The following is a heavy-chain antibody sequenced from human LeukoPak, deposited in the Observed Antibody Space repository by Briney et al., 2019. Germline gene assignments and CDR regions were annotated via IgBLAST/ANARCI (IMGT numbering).Heavy chain of an antibody. CDR1: GFTVSSNY. CDR2: IYSGGST. J-gene: IGHJ3*02. CDR3: AKGLRGYSYGSRDAFDI. V-gene: IGHV3-53*04. Sequence: GGSLRLSCAASGFTVSSNYMSWVRQAPGKGLEWVSVIYSGGSTYYADSVKGRFTISRHNSKNTLYLQMNSLRAEDTAVYYCAKGLRGYSYGSRDAFDIWGQGTMVTVSS. D-gene: IGHD5-18*01.